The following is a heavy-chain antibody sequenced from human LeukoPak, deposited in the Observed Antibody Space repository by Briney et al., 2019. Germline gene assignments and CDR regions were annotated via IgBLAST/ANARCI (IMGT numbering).Heavy chain of an antibody. V-gene: IGHV4-61*05. D-gene: IGHD1-26*01. CDR1: GGSISSSSYY. Sequence: SETLSLTCTVSGGSISSSSYYWGWIRQPPGKGLEWIGFIHYSGSTNYNPSVKSRVSMSVDTSKNQFSLKLNSVTAADTAVYYCARPLGSKNGFDIWGQGTLVTVSS. CDR3: ARPLGSKNGFDI. J-gene: IGHJ3*02. CDR2: IHYSGST.